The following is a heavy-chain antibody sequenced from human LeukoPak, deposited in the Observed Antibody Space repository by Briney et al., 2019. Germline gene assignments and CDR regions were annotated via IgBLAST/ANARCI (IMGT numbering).Heavy chain of an antibody. V-gene: IGHV1-69*05. Sequence: ASVKVSCKASGGTFSSYAISWVRQAPGQGLEWMGGIIPIFGTANYAQKFQGRVTITTDESTSTAYMELSSLRSEDTAVYYCARGRDGNWNDADYFDYWGQGTLVTVSS. CDR2: IIPIFGTA. CDR3: ARGRDGNWNDADYFDY. D-gene: IGHD1-1*01. CDR1: GGTFSSYA. J-gene: IGHJ4*02.